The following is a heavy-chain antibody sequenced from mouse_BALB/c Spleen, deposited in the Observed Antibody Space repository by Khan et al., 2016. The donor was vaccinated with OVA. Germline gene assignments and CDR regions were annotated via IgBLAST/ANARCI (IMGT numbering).Heavy chain of an antibody. D-gene: IGHD2-10*01. V-gene: IGHV2-9*02. J-gene: IGHJ4*01. CDR2: IWAGGST. Sequence: QVQLQQSGPGLVAPSQSLSITCTVSGFSLTNYGVNWVRQPPGKGLEWLGIIWAGGSTNYNSALMSRVSIRKDNAKSQVFLKMNSLQTDDTAMYYCARETAYYGNYEAMDYWGQGTSVTVSS. CDR3: ARETAYYGNYEAMDY. CDR1: GFSLTNYG.